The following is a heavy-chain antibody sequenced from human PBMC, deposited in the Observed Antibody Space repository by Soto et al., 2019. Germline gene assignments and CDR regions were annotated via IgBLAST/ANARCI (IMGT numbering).Heavy chain of an antibody. V-gene: IGHV1-69*13. CDR1: GGTFSSYA. CDR3: ARDGLMVRGVMAY. J-gene: IGHJ4*02. D-gene: IGHD3-10*01. CDR2: IIPIFGTA. Sequence: ASVKVSCKASGGTFSSYAISWVRQAPGQGLEWMGGIIPIFGTANYAQKFQGRVTITADESTSTAYMELSSLRSEDTAVYYCARDGLMVRGVMAYWGQGTLVTSPQ.